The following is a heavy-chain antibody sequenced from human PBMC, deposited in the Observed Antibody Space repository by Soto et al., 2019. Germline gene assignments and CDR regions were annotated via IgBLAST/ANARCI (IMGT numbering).Heavy chain of an antibody. V-gene: IGHV4-31*03. CDR1: GGSISSGGYY. D-gene: IGHD3-3*01. CDR2: IYYSGST. J-gene: IGHJ6*03. Sequence: SETLSLTCTVSGGSISSGGYYWSWIRQHPGKGLEWIGYIYYSGSTYYNPSLKSRVTISVDTSKNQFSLKLSSVTAADTAVYYCARGSSITIFGVVIYYYYYMDVWGKGTTVTVSS. CDR3: ARGSSITIFGVVIYYYYYMDV.